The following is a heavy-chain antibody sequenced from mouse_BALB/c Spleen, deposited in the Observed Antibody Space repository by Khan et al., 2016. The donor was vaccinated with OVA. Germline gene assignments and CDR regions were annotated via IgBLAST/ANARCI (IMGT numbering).Heavy chain of an antibody. J-gene: IGHJ2*01. Sequence: VQLKESGPGLVKPSQSLSLTCTVTGYSITSDYAWNWIRQFPGNKLELMGYISYSGNTNYNPSLKSRISITRDTSKNQIFLQLNSVTTEDTATNYCARVYGGDFDYWGQGTTLTVSS. CDR1: GYSITSDYA. D-gene: IGHD2-10*02. CDR2: ISYSGNT. CDR3: ARVYGGDFDY. V-gene: IGHV3-2*02.